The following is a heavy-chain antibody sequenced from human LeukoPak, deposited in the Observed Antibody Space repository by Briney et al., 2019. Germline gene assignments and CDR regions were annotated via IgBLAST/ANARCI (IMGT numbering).Heavy chain of an antibody. V-gene: IGHV1-8*01. CDR2: MNPNSGNT. J-gene: IGHJ4*02. CDR3: ARGQGGYDLYYFDY. Sequence: ASVKVSCNASGYTLTSYDINWVRQATGQGLEWMGWMNPNSGNTGYAQKFQGRVTMTRNTSISTAYMELSSLRSEDTAVYYCARGQGGYDLYYFDYWGQGTLVTVSS. D-gene: IGHD5-12*01. CDR1: GYTLTSYD.